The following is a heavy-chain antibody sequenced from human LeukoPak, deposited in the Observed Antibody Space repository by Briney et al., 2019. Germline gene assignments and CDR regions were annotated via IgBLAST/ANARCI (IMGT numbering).Heavy chain of an antibody. D-gene: IGHD5-12*01. J-gene: IGHJ4*02. CDR1: GFAFSAYA. CDR2: IWYDRSDE. V-gene: IGHV3-33*01. Sequence: GRSLRLSXAASGFAFSAYAMHWVRQAPGKGLEWVAIIWYDRSDENYADSVKGRFTISRDNSKNTLYLQMNSLSAEDTAVYYCARNSYGGYIFDYWGQRTLVTVSS. CDR3: ARNSYGGYIFDY.